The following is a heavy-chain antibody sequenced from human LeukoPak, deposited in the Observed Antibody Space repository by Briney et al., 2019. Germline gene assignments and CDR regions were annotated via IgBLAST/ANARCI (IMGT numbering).Heavy chain of an antibody. D-gene: IGHD6-13*01. J-gene: IGHJ4*02. Sequence: GGTLRLSCAASGFTFRSYGMSWVRQAPGKGLEWVSGISGSGGSTYYADSVKGRFTISRDNSKNTLFLQMNSLRAEDTAVYYCAKVPTYSSSWYAFYFDYWGQGTLVTVSS. CDR1: GFTFRSYG. CDR3: AKVPTYSSSWYAFYFDY. CDR2: ISGSGGST. V-gene: IGHV3-23*01.